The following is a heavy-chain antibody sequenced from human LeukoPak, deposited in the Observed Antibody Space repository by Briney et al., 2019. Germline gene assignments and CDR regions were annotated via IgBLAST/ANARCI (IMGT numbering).Heavy chain of an antibody. CDR1: GFTFSSYW. CDR2: IKEDGGEI. V-gene: IGHV3-7*03. D-gene: IGHD1-26*01. CDR3: ARSGYSHSWDY. Sequence: PGGSLRLSCAASGFTFSSYWMSWVRQAPGKGLEWVANIKEDGGEIHFVDSMKGQFTISRDNAKNSLYLQMNSLRGDGTAVYYCARSGYSHSWDYWGQGTLVIVSS. J-gene: IGHJ4*02.